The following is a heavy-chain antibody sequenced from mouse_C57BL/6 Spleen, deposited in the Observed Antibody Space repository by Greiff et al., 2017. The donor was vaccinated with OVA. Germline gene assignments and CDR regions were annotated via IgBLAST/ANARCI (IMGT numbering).Heavy chain of an antibody. CDR2: FCPGSGRI. Sequence: QVQLKQSGAELVQPGASVKLSCTASGFTFTEYTIHWVKQRSGQGLEWIGWFCPGSGRIKYNEKFKDKATLTADTSSSTFYMEISRLTYEDSAVYFCARHEDRTVFAYWGQGTLVTVSA. V-gene: IGHV1-62-2*01. CDR1: GFTFTEYT. J-gene: IGHJ3*01. CDR3: ARHEDRTVFAY.